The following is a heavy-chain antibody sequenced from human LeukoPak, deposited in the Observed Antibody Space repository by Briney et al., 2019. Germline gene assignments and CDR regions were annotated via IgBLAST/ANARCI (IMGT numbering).Heavy chain of an antibody. CDR2: INPSGGST. Sequence: GASVKVSCKASGYTFTSYYMHWVRQAPGQGLEWMGIINPSGGSTSYAQKFQGRVTMTRDTSTSTVYMELSSLRSEDTAVYYCAGESLSSSYHPGGHVYWGQGTLVTISS. CDR3: AGESLSSSYHPGGHVY. CDR1: GYTFTSYY. V-gene: IGHV1-46*01. D-gene: IGHD2-15*01. J-gene: IGHJ4*02.